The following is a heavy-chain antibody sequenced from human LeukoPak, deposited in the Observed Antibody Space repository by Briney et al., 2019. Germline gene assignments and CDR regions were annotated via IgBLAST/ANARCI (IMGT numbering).Heavy chain of an antibody. CDR3: ARVADKYGDRYFDY. V-gene: IGHV3-7*01. CDR2: IKPDGSDK. CDR1: GFMFSSYW. J-gene: IGHJ4*02. Sequence: GGSLRLSCVASGFMFSSYWMSWVRQAPGKGLEWLATIKPDGSDKYYMDIMKGRFTISRDNARNSLYLQMNSLRVEDTAVYYCARVADKYGDRYFDYWGQGTLVTVSS. D-gene: IGHD4-17*01.